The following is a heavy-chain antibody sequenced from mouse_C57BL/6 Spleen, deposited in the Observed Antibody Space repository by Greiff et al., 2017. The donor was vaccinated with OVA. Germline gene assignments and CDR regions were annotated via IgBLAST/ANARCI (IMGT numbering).Heavy chain of an antibody. V-gene: IGHV1-64*01. CDR1: GYTFTSYW. Sequence: QVQLQQSGAELVKPGASVKLSCKASGYTFTSYWMHWVKQRPGQGLEWIGMIHPNSGSTNYNEKFKSKATLTVDKSSSTAYMQLSSLTSEDSAVYYCARSGGGTLNYWGQGTTLTVSS. CDR3: ARSGGGTLNY. CDR2: IHPNSGST. D-gene: IGHD3-3*01. J-gene: IGHJ2*01.